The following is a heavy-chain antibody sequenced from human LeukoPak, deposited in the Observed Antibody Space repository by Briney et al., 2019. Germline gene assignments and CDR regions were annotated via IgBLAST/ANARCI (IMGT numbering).Heavy chain of an antibody. CDR1: GITFRSYA. Sequence: GGSLRLSCAASGITFRSYAMGWVRQARGKGLEWVSAINGDGGSTYYADSVKGRFTISRDNSNNTLFLQMNSLRVEDTAVYYCAKWGAQSGSYRVVDCWGRGTLVTVSS. V-gene: IGHV3-23*01. D-gene: IGHD3-10*01. CDR3: AKWGAQSGSYRVVDC. CDR2: INGDGGST. J-gene: IGHJ4*02.